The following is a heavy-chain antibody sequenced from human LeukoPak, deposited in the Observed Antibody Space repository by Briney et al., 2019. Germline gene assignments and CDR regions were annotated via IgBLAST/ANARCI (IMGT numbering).Heavy chain of an antibody. J-gene: IGHJ5*02. V-gene: IGHV4-34*01. D-gene: IGHD3-9*01. CDR1: GGSFSGYY. CDR2: INHSGST. Sequence: SETLSLTCAVYGGSFSGYYWSWIHQPPGKGLEWIGEINHSGSTNYNPSLKSRVTISVDTSKNQFSLKLSSVTAADTAVYYCARGGAGIFYTPSLNWFDPWGQGTLVTVSS. CDR3: ARGGAGIFYTPSLNWFDP.